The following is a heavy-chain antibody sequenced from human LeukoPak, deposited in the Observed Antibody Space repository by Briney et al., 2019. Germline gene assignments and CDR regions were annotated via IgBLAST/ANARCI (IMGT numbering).Heavy chain of an antibody. CDR2: ISGSGGNT. V-gene: IGHV3-23*01. J-gene: IGHJ4*02. CDR1: GSTFSSYA. D-gene: IGHD3-16*02. CDR3: AKTVSGSHSYQGGDY. Sequence: GGSLRLSCAASGSTFSSYAMSWVRQAPGKGLEWVSAISGSGGNTYYADSVKGRFTMSRDNSKNTLYLQMNSLRAEDTAVYFCAKTVSGSHSYQGGDYWGQGTLVTVST.